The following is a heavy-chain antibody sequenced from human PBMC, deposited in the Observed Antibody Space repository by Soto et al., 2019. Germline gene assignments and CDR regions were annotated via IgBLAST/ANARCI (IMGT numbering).Heavy chain of an antibody. CDR3: VKSRGGNNFDFFD. D-gene: IGHD5-12*01. J-gene: IGHJ4*02. CDR2: LGGSGGGT. Sequence: PGGSLRLSCAASGFTFSNYAMSWVRQAPGKGLEWVSGLGGSGGGTYYPDSVKGRFTISRDNSKNTLYLQMSSLSADDTAVYYCVKSRGGNNFDFFDWGQGALVTISS. V-gene: IGHV3-23*01. CDR1: GFTFSNYA.